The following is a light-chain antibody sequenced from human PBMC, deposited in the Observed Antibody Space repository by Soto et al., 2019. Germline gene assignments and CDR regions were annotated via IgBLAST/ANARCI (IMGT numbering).Light chain of an antibody. Sequence: IQMPHSPSSVSPTVSDGGRVAYGASQGISSWLAWYQQKPGKAPKLLIYSASTLESGVPSRFSGSGSGTDFPLTISSLQPEDFATYYCQQANSFPLTFGGGTKVDIK. J-gene: IGKJ4*01. CDR1: QGISSW. CDR3: QQANSFPLT. V-gene: IGKV1-12*01. CDR2: SAS.